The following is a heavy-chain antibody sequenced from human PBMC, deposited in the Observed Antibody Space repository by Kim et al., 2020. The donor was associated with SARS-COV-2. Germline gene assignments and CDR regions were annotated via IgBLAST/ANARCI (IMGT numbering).Heavy chain of an antibody. J-gene: IGHJ5*02. V-gene: IGHV4-34*01. CDR3: ASSSTVTSPPDH. D-gene: IGHD4-17*01. Sequence: NDHPSLNSRVTISVDTSKNPFALKLSSVTAADTAVYYCASSSTVTSPPDHWGQGTLVTVSS.